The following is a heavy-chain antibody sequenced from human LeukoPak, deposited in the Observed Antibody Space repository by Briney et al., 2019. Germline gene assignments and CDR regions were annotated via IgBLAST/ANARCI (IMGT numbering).Heavy chain of an antibody. Sequence: PSETLSLTCTVSGGSISSGGSYWSWIRQHPGKGLEWIGYIYYSGSTYYNPSLKSRVTISVDTSKNQFSLKLSSVTAADTAVYYCARVSSASSAYFKGDDAFDIWGQGTMVTVSS. CDR3: ARVSSASSAYFKGDDAFDI. V-gene: IGHV4-31*03. CDR1: GGSISSGGSY. J-gene: IGHJ3*02. CDR2: IYYSGST. D-gene: IGHD3-22*01.